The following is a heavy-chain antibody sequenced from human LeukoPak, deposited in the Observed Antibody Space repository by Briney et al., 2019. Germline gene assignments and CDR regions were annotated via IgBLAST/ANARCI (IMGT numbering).Heavy chain of an antibody. D-gene: IGHD6-19*01. CDR1: GGSFSGYY. CDR2: INYSGST. J-gene: IGHJ4*02. Sequence: AETLSLTCAVYGGSFSGYYWSWIRQPPGKGLEWIGEINYSGSTNYNPSLKSRVTISVDTSKNQFLLKLSSVTAADTAGFYCARARQSSGWIDYWGQGTLVTVSS. CDR3: ARARQSSGWIDY. V-gene: IGHV4-34*01.